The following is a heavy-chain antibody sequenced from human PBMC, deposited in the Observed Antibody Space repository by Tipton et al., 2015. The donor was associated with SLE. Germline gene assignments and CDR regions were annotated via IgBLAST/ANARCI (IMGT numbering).Heavy chain of an antibody. CDR1: GGSFSGYY. V-gene: IGHV4-4*08. CDR2: VYTSGST. Sequence: TLSLTCAVYGGSFSGYYWSWIRQTPGKGLEWIGYVYTSGSTIYNPSLKSRVTISVDTSKNQVSLKLNSVTAADTAVYYCARGKTRVEYWGQGTLVTVSS. J-gene: IGHJ4*02. CDR3: ARGKTRVEY. D-gene: IGHD1-14*01.